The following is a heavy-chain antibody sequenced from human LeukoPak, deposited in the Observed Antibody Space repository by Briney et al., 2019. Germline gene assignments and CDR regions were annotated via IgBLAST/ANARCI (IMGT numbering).Heavy chain of an antibody. CDR1: GFTFSNAW. Sequence: PGGSLRLSCAASGFTFSNAWMSWVRQAPGKGLEWVSAISGSGGSTYCADSVKGRFTISRDNSKNTLYLQMNSLRAEDTAVYYCAKRGDSGYDRFFDYWGQGTLVTVSS. J-gene: IGHJ4*02. V-gene: IGHV3-23*01. CDR3: AKRGDSGYDRFFDY. CDR2: ISGSGGST. D-gene: IGHD5-12*01.